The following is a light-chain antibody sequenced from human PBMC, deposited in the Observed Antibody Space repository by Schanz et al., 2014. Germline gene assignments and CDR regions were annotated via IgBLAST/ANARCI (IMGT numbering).Light chain of an antibody. V-gene: IGLV2-8*01. Sequence: QSALTQPASVSGSPGQSVTISCTGTSSDVGDYNYVSWYQQHPGKAPKLMIYDVSKRPSGVPDRFSGSTSGNTASLTISGLQAEDEADYYCSSYAGSNNFRFGGGTKLTVL. J-gene: IGLJ2*01. CDR1: SSDVGDYNY. CDR3: SSYAGSNNFR. CDR2: DVS.